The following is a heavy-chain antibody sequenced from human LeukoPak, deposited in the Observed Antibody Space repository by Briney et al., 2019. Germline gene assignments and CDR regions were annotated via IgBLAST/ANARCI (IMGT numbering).Heavy chain of an antibody. CDR3: AELGITMIGGV. J-gene: IGHJ6*04. D-gene: IGHD3-10*02. CDR1: GFTFTNYA. Sequence: GGSLRLSCAASGFTFTNYAMTWVRQAPGKGLEWVAVISYDGSNKYYADSVKGRFTISRDNAKNSLYLQMNSLRAEDTAVYYCAELGITMIGGVWGKGTTVTISS. V-gene: IGHV3-30*18. CDR2: ISYDGSNK.